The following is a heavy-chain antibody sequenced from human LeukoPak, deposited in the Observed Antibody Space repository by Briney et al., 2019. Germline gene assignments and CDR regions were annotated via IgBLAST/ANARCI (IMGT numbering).Heavy chain of an antibody. D-gene: IGHD3-10*01. Sequence: GGSLRLSCAASGFTFNNAWMNWVRQAPGKGLEWVGRIKSKTDGGTTDNAAPVKGRFTISRDDSKNTLYLQMNSLKTEDTAVYYCATDYYGSGSPGFGYWGQGNMVTVSS. CDR3: ATDYYGSGSPGFGY. J-gene: IGHJ4*02. CDR2: IKSKTDGGTT. CDR1: GFTFNNAW. V-gene: IGHV3-15*07.